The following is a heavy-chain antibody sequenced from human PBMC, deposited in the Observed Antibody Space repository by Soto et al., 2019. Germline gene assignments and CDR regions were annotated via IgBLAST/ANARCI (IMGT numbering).Heavy chain of an antibody. J-gene: IGHJ4*02. CDR3: ARGGRVVVVTAALDY. Sequence: QVQLMQSGAEVKKPGASVKVSCKASGDTFTDYYIHWVRQAPGQGLECMGTVNPSGGHTTYAQHFLGRVTMTRDTSTSTLYMERTSLTSDDTAVYYCARGGRVVVVTAALDYWGQGTLVTVSS. D-gene: IGHD2-21*02. CDR2: VNPSGGHT. V-gene: IGHV1-46*01. CDR1: GDTFTDYY.